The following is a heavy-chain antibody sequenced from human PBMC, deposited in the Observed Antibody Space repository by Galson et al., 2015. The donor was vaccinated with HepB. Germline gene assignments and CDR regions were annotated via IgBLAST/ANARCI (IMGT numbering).Heavy chain of an antibody. CDR1: GFNVYDNY. D-gene: IGHD6-19*01. V-gene: IGHV3-53*01. J-gene: IGHJ5*01. Sequence: SLRLSCALSGFNVYDNYMSWVRQAPGKGLEWVSVIYSDGDIYYADSVNGRFTISRDNSKHTLYLQMSSLSVEYTAIYYCTRGSDSGSWGPGSLVTVSS. CDR2: IYSDGDI. CDR3: TRGSDSGS.